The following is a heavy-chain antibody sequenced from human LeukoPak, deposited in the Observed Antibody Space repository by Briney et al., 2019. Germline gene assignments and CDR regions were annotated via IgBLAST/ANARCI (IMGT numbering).Heavy chain of an antibody. CDR1: GYTFTSYG. J-gene: IGHJ4*02. CDR3: AAITMVRGVNVDY. D-gene: IGHD3-10*01. Sequence: ASVKVSCKASGYTFTSYGISWVRQAPGQGLEWMGWISAYNGNTNYAQKLQGRVTMTTDASTSTAYMELRSLRSEDTAVYYCAAITMVRGVNVDYWGQGTLVTVSS. V-gene: IGHV1-18*01. CDR2: ISAYNGNT.